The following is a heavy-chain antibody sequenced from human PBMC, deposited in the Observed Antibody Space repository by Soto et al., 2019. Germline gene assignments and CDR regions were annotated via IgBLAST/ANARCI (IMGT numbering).Heavy chain of an antibody. V-gene: IGHV3-30*18. Sequence: QVQLVESGGGVVQPGRSLRLSCAASGFTFSSYGMHWVRQAPGKGLEWVAVISYDGSNKYYADYVKGRFTISRDNSKNTLYLQMNSLRAEDTAVYYCAKDRIVYDFWSGYYRDWGQGTLVTVSS. CDR3: AKDRIVYDFWSGYYRD. J-gene: IGHJ4*02. CDR1: GFTFSSYG. CDR2: ISYDGSNK. D-gene: IGHD3-3*01.